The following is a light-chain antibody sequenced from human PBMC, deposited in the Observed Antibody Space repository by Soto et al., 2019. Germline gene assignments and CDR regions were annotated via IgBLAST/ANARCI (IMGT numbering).Light chain of an antibody. CDR1: SSNIGRGY. CDR3: AVWDDSLSAAL. V-gene: IGLV1-47*01. J-gene: IGLJ3*02. CDR2: KND. Sequence: QSVLTQPPSASGTPGQRVTISCSGGSSNIGRGYVYWYRQLPGTAPKLLIYKNDQRPSGVPDRFSGSKSDTSASLVISGLRSEDESDYYCAVWDDSLSAALFGGGTKVTVL.